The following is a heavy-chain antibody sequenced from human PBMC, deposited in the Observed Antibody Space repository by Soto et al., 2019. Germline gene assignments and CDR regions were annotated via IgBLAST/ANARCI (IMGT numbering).Heavy chain of an antibody. CDR3: ARLGSIAAAGTPDY. V-gene: IGHV3-11*01. J-gene: IGHJ4*02. CDR1: GFTFSDYY. Sequence: GGSLRLSCVASGFTFSDYYMIWFRQAPGKGLEWVSYISGSGSTIHDADSVKGRFTISRDNAKNSLYLQMNSLRAEDTAVYYCARLGSIAAAGTPDYWGQGTLVTVSS. CDR2: ISGSGSTI. D-gene: IGHD6-13*01.